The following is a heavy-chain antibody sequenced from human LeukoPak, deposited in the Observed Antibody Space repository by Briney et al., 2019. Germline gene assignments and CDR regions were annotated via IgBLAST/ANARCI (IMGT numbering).Heavy chain of an antibody. V-gene: IGHV4-39*01. CDR3: ARHVRGIAVAGTYFDY. CDR2: IYYSGGT. Sequence: KPSETLSLTCTVSGGSISSSSYYWGWIRQPPGKGLEWIGSIYYSGGTYYNPSLKSRVTISVDTSKNQFSLKLSSVTAADTAVYYCARHVRGIAVAGTYFDYWGQGTLVTVSS. D-gene: IGHD6-19*01. CDR1: GGSISSSSYY. J-gene: IGHJ4*02.